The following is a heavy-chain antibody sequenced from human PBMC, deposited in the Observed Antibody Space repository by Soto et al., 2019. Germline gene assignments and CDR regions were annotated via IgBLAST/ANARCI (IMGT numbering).Heavy chain of an antibody. CDR3: AKTAAPITISGWFDP. CDR2: ISSDGSKT. CDR1: GFTFSTYG. D-gene: IGHD3-3*01. Sequence: GGSLRLSCAASGFTFSTYGMHWVRQAPGKGLEWVALISSDGSKTYYMDSVKGRFTISRDNSKNTLYLQMNSLRAEDTAVYYCAKTAAPITISGWFDPWGQGTLVTVSS. V-gene: IGHV3-30*18. J-gene: IGHJ5*02.